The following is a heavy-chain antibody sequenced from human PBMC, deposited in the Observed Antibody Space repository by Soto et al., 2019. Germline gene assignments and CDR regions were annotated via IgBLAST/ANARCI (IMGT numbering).Heavy chain of an antibody. CDR1: AFSFSNYA. V-gene: IGHV3-23*01. J-gene: IGHJ3*02. Sequence: GGSLRLSCTASAFSFSNYAMSWVRQAPGKGLEWVSSMSGGGDSAYYADSVRGRFTISRDNSKNTLYLQMNSLRAEDTALYYCAKKDGTDGHYDAFDMWGRGTMVTVSS. CDR3: AKKDGTDGHYDAFDM. CDR2: MSGGGDSA. D-gene: IGHD3-22*01.